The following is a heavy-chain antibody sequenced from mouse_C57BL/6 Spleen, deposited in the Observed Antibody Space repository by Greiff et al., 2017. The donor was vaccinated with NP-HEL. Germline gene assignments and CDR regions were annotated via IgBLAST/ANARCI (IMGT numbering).Heavy chain of an antibody. CDR2: IDPSDSET. CDR1: GYTFTSYW. D-gene: IGHD2-4*01. Sequence: QVQLQQPGAELVRPGSSVKLSCKASGYTFTSYWMHWVKQRPIQGLEWIGNIDPSDSETHYNQKFKDKATLTVDKSSSTAYMQLSSLTSEDSAVYYCARRGDYDAGDYFDCWGKGTTLTVSS. CDR3: ARRGDYDAGDYFDC. V-gene: IGHV1-52*01. J-gene: IGHJ2*01.